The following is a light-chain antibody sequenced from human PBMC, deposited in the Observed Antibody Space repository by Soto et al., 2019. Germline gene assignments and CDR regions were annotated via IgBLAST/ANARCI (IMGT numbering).Light chain of an antibody. CDR3: QQYKEWPLT. CDR2: GAS. Sequence: EIVMTQSPATLSVSPGERATLSCRASQSVSSDLAWYQQKPGQAPRLLIYGASTRATGIPATFSGSGSGTEFTLTITSLQSEDFAVYYCQQYKEWPLTVGGGTKVEIK. CDR1: QSVSSD. J-gene: IGKJ4*01. V-gene: IGKV3-15*01.